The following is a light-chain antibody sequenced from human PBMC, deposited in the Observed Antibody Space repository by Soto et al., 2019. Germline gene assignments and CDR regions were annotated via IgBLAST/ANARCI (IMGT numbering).Light chain of an antibody. J-gene: IGLJ1*01. CDR3: SAYTVSRTYV. CDR2: NVY. V-gene: IGLV2-14*03. CDR1: SSDVGAYNF. Sequence: QSALTQPASVSGSPGQSITISCTGTSSDVGAYNFVSWHQQHPGKAPKLMIYNVYDRPSGISYRFSGSKSGNTASLTISGLQGEDEAHYSCSAYTVSRTYVFGTGTKVTVL.